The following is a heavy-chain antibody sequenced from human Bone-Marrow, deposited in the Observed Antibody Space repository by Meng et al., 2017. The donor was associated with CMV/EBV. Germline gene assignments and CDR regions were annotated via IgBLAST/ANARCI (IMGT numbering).Heavy chain of an antibody. Sequence: SVKVSCKASGGTFSSYAISWVRQAPGQGLEWMGGIIPILGIANYAQKFQGRVTITADKSMSTAYMELSSLRSEDTAVYYCAIRPYFGVVTTDYWGQGTLVTVSS. CDR3: AIRPYFGVVTTDY. CDR2: IIPILGIA. D-gene: IGHD3-3*01. CDR1: GGTFSSYA. J-gene: IGHJ4*02. V-gene: IGHV1-69*10.